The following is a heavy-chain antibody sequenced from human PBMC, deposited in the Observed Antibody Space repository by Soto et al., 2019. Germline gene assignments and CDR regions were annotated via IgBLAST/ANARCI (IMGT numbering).Heavy chain of an antibody. Sequence: GGSLRLSCAASGFTFSNAWMSWVRQAPGKGLEWVGRIKSKTDGGTTDYAAPVKGRFTISRDDSKNTLYLQMNSLKTEDTAVYYCATDRRKFGYCSGGSCYSNYHYDGMDVWGLGTTVTVSS. CDR1: GFTFSNAW. J-gene: IGHJ6*02. V-gene: IGHV3-15*01. CDR3: ATDRRKFGYCSGGSCYSNYHYDGMDV. D-gene: IGHD2-15*01. CDR2: IKSKTDGGTT.